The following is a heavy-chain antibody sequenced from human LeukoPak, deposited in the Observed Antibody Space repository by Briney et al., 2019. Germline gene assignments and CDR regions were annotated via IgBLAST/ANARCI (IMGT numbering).Heavy chain of an antibody. V-gene: IGHV3-21*01. CDR2: ISSSSSYI. J-gene: IGHJ4*02. CDR3: APEIHIVAEQLSTY. CDR1: GFTFSSYS. Sequence: AGGSLSLSCAASGFTFSSYSMNWVRQAPGKGLEWVSSISSSSSYIYYADSVKGRFTISRDNAKNSLYLQMNSLRAEDTAVYYCAPEIHIVAEQLSTYWGQGTLVTVSS. D-gene: IGHD2-21*01.